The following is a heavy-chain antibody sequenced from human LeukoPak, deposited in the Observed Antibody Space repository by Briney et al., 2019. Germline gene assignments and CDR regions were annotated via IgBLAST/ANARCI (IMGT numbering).Heavy chain of an antibody. V-gene: IGHV3-7*03. D-gene: IGHD6-13*01. CDR2: IKQDGSEK. CDR3: AKGPLASGTDY. J-gene: IGHJ4*02. CDR1: GFTFSSYW. Sequence: GGSLRLSCGASGFTFSSYWVSWVRRARGKGLERVANIKQDGSEKYYVDSVKGRFTISRDNSKNTLYLQMNSLRDDDTAVYYCAKGPLASGTDYWGQGTLVTVSS.